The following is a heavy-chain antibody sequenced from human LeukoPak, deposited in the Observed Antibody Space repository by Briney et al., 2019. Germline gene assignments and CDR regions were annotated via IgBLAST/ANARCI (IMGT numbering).Heavy chain of an antibody. V-gene: IGHV4-34*01. CDR3: ASTRRAVAGPKSIDY. J-gene: IGHJ4*02. CDR1: GGSFSGYY. CDR2: INHSGST. Sequence: SETLSLTCAVYGGSFSGYYWSWIRQPPGKGLEWIGEINHSGSTNYNPSLMSRVTISVDTSKNQFSLKLSSVTAADTAVYYCASTRRAVAGPKSIDYWGQGTLVTVSS. D-gene: IGHD6-19*01.